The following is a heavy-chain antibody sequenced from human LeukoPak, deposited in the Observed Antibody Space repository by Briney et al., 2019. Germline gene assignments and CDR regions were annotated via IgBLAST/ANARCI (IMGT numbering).Heavy chain of an antibody. D-gene: IGHD6-13*01. CDR2: IIPIFGTA. Sequence: SVKVSCKASGGTFSSYAISWVRQAPGQGLEWMGGIIPIFGTANYAQKFQGRVTITADKSTSTAYMELSSLRSEDTAVYYCARDYSELLVLSYWGQGTLVTVSS. CDR1: GGTFSSYA. J-gene: IGHJ4*02. V-gene: IGHV1-69*06. CDR3: ARDYSELLVLSY.